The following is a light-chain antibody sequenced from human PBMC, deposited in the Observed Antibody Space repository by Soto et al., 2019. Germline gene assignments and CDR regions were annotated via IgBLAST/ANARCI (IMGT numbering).Light chain of an antibody. CDR1: QSVSSSY. CDR2: GAS. Sequence: EIVLTQSPGTLSLSPGEIATLSCRASQSVSSSYLAWYQQKPGQAPRLLIYGASSRATGIPDRFSGSGSGTDFTLTISRLEPEDFAVYYCQQYGSSPPRTFGGGTKVEIK. CDR3: QQYGSSPPRT. J-gene: IGKJ4*01. V-gene: IGKV3-20*01.